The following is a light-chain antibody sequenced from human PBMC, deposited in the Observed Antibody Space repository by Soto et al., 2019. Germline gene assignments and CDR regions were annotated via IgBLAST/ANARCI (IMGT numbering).Light chain of an antibody. CDR2: EVS. CDR3: SSYTSGSTLV. Sequence: QSVPTQPASVSGSPGQSITISCTGTTSDVGGYNYVSWYQHHPDKAPKLMIYEVSNRPSGVSNRFSGSKSGNTASLTISGLQTADEADYYCSSYTSGSTLVFGTGTKVTVL. V-gene: IGLV2-14*01. CDR1: TSDVGGYNY. J-gene: IGLJ1*01.